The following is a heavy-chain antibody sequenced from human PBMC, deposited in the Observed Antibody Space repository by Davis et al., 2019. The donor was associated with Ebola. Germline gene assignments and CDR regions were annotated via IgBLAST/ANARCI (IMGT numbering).Heavy chain of an antibody. CDR2: IPYDGSNK. CDR1: GFTFSSYA. J-gene: IGHJ4*02. Sequence: PGGSLRLSCAASGFTFSSYAMHWVRQAPGKGLEWVAVIPYDGSNKYYADSVKGRFTISRDNSKNTLYLQMNSLRAEDTAVYYCARDLAPILEWFAFDYWGQGTLVTVSS. V-gene: IGHV3-30-3*01. CDR3: ARDLAPILEWFAFDY. D-gene: IGHD3-3*01.